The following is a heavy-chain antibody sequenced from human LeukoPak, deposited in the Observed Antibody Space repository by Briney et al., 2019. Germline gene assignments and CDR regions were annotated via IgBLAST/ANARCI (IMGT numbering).Heavy chain of an antibody. CDR2: IKSKTDGGTT. CDR1: EFTFSNAW. V-gene: IGHV3-15*01. J-gene: IGHJ4*02. Sequence: SGGSLRLSCAASEFTFSNAWMSWVRQAPGKGLEWVGRIKSKTDGGTTDYAAPVKGRFTISRDDSKNTLYLQMNSLKTEDTAVYYCTTGGGVGARPYWGQGTLVTVSS. D-gene: IGHD1-26*01. CDR3: TTGGGVGARPY.